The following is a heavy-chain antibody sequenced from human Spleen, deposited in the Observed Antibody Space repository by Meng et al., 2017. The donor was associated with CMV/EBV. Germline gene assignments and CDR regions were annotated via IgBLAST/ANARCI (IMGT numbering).Heavy chain of an antibody. D-gene: IGHD6-13*01. J-gene: IGHJ6*02. CDR3: ARGREAAYYYYGMDV. Sequence: ASVKVSCKTSGYTFTTYGITWVRQAPGQGLEWMGWINPNSGGTNYAQKFQGRVTMTRDTSISTAYMELSRLRSDDTAVYYCARGREAAYYYYGMDVWGQGTTVTVSS. CDR2: INPNSGGT. CDR1: GYTFTTYG. V-gene: IGHV1-2*02.